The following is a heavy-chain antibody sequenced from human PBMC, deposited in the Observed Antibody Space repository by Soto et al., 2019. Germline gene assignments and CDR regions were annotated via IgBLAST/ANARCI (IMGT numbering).Heavy chain of an antibody. CDR2: IYPGDSDT. CDR3: ARHNCGGDCSPYYFYGTDV. D-gene: IGHD2-21*02. J-gene: IGHJ6*02. V-gene: IGHV5-51*01. Sequence: GEPLKISCKGSGYSFTSYWIGWVRQMPGKGLEWMGIIYPGDSDTRYSPSFQGQVTISADKSISTAYLQWSSLKASDTAMYYCARHNCGGDCSPYYFYGTDVWGQGTTVTISS. CDR1: GYSFTSYW.